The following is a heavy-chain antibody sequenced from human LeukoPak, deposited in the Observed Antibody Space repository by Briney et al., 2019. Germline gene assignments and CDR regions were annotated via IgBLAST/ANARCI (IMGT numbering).Heavy chain of an antibody. CDR3: ARARLSYYGSGKDWFDP. D-gene: IGHD3-10*01. V-gene: IGHV4-34*01. CDR2: INHSGST. CDR1: GGSFSGYY. J-gene: IGHJ5*02. Sequence: SETLSLTCAVYGGSFSGYYWSWIRQPPGKGLECIGEINHSGSTNYNPSLKSRVTISVDTSKNQFSLKLSSVTAADTAVYYCARARLSYYGSGKDWFDPWGQGTLVTVSS.